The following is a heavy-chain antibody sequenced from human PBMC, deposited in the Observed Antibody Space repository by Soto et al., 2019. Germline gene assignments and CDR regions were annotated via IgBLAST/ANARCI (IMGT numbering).Heavy chain of an antibody. Sequence: PGGSLRLSCAASGFTFSSYWMHWVRQAPGKGLVWVSRINSDGSSTSYADSVKGRFTISRDNAKNTLYLQMNSLRAEDTAVYYCERGHYYYYGMDVWGQGTTVTVSS. CDR2: INSDGSST. CDR1: GFTFSSYW. J-gene: IGHJ6*02. CDR3: ERGHYYYYGMDV. V-gene: IGHV3-74*01.